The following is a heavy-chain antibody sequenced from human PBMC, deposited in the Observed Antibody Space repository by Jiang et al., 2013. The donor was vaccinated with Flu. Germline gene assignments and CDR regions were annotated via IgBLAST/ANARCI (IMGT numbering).Heavy chain of an antibody. Sequence: GAEVKKPGESLRISCKASGYSLTSYWITWVRQMPGKGLEWMGTIDPSDFYTNYSPSFQGHVTISVDKSISTAYLQWSSLKASDNGMHYCARRGTNEYFHHWGQGTLVTVSS. CDR1: GYSLTSYW. D-gene: IGHD1-7*01. V-gene: IGHV5-10-1*01. CDR2: IDPSDFYT. J-gene: IGHJ1*01. CDR3: ARRGTNEYFHH.